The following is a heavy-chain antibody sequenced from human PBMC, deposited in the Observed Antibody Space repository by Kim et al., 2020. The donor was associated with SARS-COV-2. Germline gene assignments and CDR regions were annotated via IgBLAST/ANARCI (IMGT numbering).Heavy chain of an antibody. J-gene: IGHJ4*02. CDR3: ARGDSGSYCVDYFDY. V-gene: IGHV3-48*03. D-gene: IGHD1-26*01. Sequence: DSVNGRFTISRDKAKNALCLQMISLRAEDTAVYYCARGDSGSYCVDYFDYWGQGTLVTVSS.